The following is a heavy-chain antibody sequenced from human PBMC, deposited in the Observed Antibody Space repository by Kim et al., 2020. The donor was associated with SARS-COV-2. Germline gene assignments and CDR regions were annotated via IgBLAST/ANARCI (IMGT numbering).Heavy chain of an antibody. V-gene: IGHV3-23*01. CDR1: GFTFSSYA. Sequence: GGSLRLSCAASGFTFSSYAMSWVRQAPGKGLEWVSAISGSGGSTHYADSVKGRFTISRDNSKNTLYLQMNSLRAEDTAVYYCAKASETIFGPLFRGGMDVWGQGTTVTVSS. CDR3: AKASETIFGPLFRGGMDV. J-gene: IGHJ6*02. D-gene: IGHD3-3*01. CDR2: ISGSGGST.